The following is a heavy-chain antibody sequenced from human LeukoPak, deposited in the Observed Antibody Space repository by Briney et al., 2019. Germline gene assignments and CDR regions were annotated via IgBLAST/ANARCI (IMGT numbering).Heavy chain of an antibody. V-gene: IGHV4-59*01. Sequence: SETLSLTCTVSGGSISSYYWSWIRQPPGKGLEWIGYIYYSGSTNYNPSLKSRVTISVDTSKNQFSLKLSSVTAADTAVYYCARDRRYYGSGSYRGTFDYWGQGTLVTVSS. CDR2: IYYSGST. D-gene: IGHD3-10*01. CDR1: GGSISSYY. J-gene: IGHJ4*02. CDR3: ARDRRYYGSGSYRGTFDY.